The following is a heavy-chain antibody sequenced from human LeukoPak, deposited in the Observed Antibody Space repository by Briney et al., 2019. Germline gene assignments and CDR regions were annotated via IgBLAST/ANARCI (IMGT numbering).Heavy chain of an antibody. J-gene: IGHJ4*02. CDR3: AKDGVTTPYYFDY. CDR1: GFTFSSYA. D-gene: IGHD4-11*01. CDR2: IIDSGDSS. V-gene: IGHV3-23*01. Sequence: PGGSLRLSCAASGFTFSSYAMSWVRQAPGKGLDWVSSIIDSGDSSAYADSVKGRFIISRDNSNNMLYLQTNSLRAEDTAVYYCAKDGVTTPYYFDYWGQGTLVTVSS.